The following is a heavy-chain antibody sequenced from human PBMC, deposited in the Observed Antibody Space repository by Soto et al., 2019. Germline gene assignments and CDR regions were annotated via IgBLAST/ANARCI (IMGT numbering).Heavy chain of an antibody. Sequence: ASVKVSCKASGYTFTSYDINWVRQATGQGPEWMGWMNPDSGNTGYVQKFQGRVTITADESTSTVYMELRTLRPEDTAVYYCAREGLVLVPTTVNSDYYYYAMDVWGQGTTVTGSS. CDR3: AREGLVLVPTTVNSDYYYYAMDV. CDR2: MNPDSGNT. D-gene: IGHD4-17*01. V-gene: IGHV1-8*01. CDR1: GYTFTSYD. J-gene: IGHJ6*02.